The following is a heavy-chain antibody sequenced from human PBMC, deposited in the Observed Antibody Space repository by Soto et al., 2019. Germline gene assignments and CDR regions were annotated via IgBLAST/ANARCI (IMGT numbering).Heavy chain of an antibody. CDR3: ASQITMVRGVITLPEYFQH. CDR1: GFTFSSYS. J-gene: IGHJ1*01. V-gene: IGHV3-48*01. Sequence: TGGSLRLSCAASGFTFSSYSMNWVRQAPGKGLEWVSYISSSSSTIYYADSVKGRFTISRDNAKNSLYLQMNSLRAEDTAVYYCASQITMVRGVITLPEYFQHWGQGTLVTVSS. D-gene: IGHD3-10*01. CDR2: ISSSSSTI.